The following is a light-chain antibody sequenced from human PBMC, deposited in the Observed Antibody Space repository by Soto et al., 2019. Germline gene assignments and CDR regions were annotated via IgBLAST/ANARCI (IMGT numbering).Light chain of an antibody. CDR2: GAS. CDR1: QTVSITY. Sequence: PGESATLSCRASQTVSITYLTWYQQKPGQAPRLLIFGASKRATGIPDRFSGSGSGRDFTITISGLEPEDVAVYYCQQRSSWPWTFGQGTKVDIK. V-gene: IGKV3D-20*02. CDR3: QQRSSWPWT. J-gene: IGKJ1*01.